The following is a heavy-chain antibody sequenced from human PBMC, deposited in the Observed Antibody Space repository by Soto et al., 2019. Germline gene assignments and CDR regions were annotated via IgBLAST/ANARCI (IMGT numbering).Heavy chain of an antibody. Sequence: QVQLVESGGGVVQPGRSLRLSCAASGFTFSSYAMHWVRQAPGKGLEWGAVISYDGSNKYYADSVKGRFTISRDNSKNTLYLQMNSLRAEDTAVYYCASGDYTHHAFDCWGQETLVTVSS. CDR1: GFTFSSYA. CDR2: ISYDGSNK. CDR3: ASGDYTHHAFDC. J-gene: IGHJ4*02. D-gene: IGHD4-17*01. V-gene: IGHV3-30-3*01.